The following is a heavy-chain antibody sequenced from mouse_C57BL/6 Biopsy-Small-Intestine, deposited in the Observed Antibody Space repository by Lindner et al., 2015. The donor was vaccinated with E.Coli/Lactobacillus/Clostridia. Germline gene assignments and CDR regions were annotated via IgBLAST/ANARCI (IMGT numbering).Heavy chain of an antibody. V-gene: IGHV1-80*01. CDR1: GYAFSRYW. J-gene: IGHJ1*03. CDR2: IYPGDGDT. D-gene: IGHD1-1*01. Sequence: VQLQESGADLVKPGASVKIACKVSGYAFSRYWMSWVKQRPGKGLEWIGQIYPGDGDTNYNGKFEGKATLTADKSSSTAFMQLSSLTSEDSAVYFCARSAYGSSYGYFDVWGTGTTVTVSS. CDR3: ARSAYGSSYGYFDV.